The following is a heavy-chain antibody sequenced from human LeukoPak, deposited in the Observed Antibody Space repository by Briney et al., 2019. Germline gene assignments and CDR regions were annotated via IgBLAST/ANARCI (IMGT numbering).Heavy chain of an antibody. D-gene: IGHD1-26*01. V-gene: IGHV1-2*02. Sequence: ASVKVSCKASGYSFTDYYIHWIRQAPGQGLEWMGWINPSSGGTNYAQKFQGRVTMTRDTSILTAYMELSRLTSDDTAVYYCARDTPWTYSGSYNDYWGQGTLVTVSS. CDR1: GYSFTDYY. CDR2: INPSSGGT. J-gene: IGHJ4*02. CDR3: ARDTPWTYSGSYNDY.